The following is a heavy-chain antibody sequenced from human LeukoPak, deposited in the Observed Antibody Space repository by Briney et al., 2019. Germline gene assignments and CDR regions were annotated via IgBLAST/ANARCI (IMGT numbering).Heavy chain of an antibody. CDR2: IIPIFGTA. D-gene: IGHD6-19*01. CDR1: GGTFSSYA. J-gene: IGHJ4*02. Sequence: SVKVSCKASGGTFSSYAISWVRQAPGQGLEWMGGIIPIFGTANYAQKFQGGVTITADESTSTAYMELSSLRSEDTAVYYCARDTAVAGNGGSYWGQGTLVTVSS. CDR3: ARDTAVAGNGGSY. V-gene: IGHV1-69*13.